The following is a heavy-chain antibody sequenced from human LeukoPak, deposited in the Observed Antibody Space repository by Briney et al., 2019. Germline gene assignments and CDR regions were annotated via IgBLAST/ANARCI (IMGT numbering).Heavy chain of an antibody. J-gene: IGHJ4*02. Sequence: GGSLRLSCAASGFTFSSYARSWVRQAPGKGLEWVSGISGSGVSGICGSTYYADSVKGRFTISRDNYKNTLYLQMNSLRAADTAVYYCAKGVYYYDSSAYYYTYYFDYWGQGTLVTVSS. CDR3: AKGVYYYDSSAYYYTYYFDY. CDR2: ISGSGVSGICGST. CDR1: GFTFSSYA. D-gene: IGHD3-22*01. V-gene: IGHV3-23*01.